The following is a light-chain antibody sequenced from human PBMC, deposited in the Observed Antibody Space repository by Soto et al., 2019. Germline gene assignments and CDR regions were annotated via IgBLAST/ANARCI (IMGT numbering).Light chain of an antibody. J-gene: IGKJ3*01. V-gene: IGKV1-33*01. CDR2: DAS. Sequence: DIQMTQSPSSLSASVGDRVTITCQASPDISNYLNWYQQKPGKAPKLLIYDASNLETGVPSRFSGSGSGTDFTFTISSLQPEDIATYYCQQYDNLLITFGPGTKGDIK. CDR3: QQYDNLLIT. CDR1: PDISNY.